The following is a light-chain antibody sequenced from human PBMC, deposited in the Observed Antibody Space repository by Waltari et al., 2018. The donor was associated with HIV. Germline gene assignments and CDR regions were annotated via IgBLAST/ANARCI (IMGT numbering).Light chain of an antibody. CDR3: QQSFSIPLT. CDR2: SAN. V-gene: IGKV1-39*01. J-gene: IGKJ3*01. Sequence: DIQLTQSPSSLSASLGDSATMTCRASQTISRSLNWYQQRPGKAPELLIYSANTVKSGVPSRFSGSGSGTDFTLTISNLQAEDFVSYYCQQSFSIPLTFGPGTKVDV. CDR1: QTISRS.